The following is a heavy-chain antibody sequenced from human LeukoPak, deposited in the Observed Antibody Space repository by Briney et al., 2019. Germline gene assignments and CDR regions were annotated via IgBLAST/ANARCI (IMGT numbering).Heavy chain of an antibody. J-gene: IGHJ4*02. CDR1: GFTFSSYG. CDR3: AKGGDLLGELSLFRY. D-gene: IGHD3-16*02. V-gene: IGHV3-30*18. Sequence: GGSLRLSCAASGFTFSSYGMHWVRQAPGKGLEWVAVISYDGSNKYYADSVKGRFTISRDNSKNTLYLQMNSLRAEDTAVYYCAKGGDLLGELSLFRYWGQGTLVTVSS. CDR2: ISYDGSNK.